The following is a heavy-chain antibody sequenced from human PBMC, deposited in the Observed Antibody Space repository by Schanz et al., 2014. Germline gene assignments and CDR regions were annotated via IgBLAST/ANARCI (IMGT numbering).Heavy chain of an antibody. J-gene: IGHJ6*03. V-gene: IGHV4-61*02. D-gene: IGHD2-2*02. CDR2: VYTSGST. Sequence: QVQLQESGPGLGKPSQTLSLTCSVSGGSISSGSYYWNWIRQPAGKGLEWIGRVYTSGSTNYNPPLKGRVPTSLDPPNSQSSRKLRSVTAADTAVYYCARGGARRFPVVPDAIQGLRGHYYYYYLDVWGKGTTVTVSS. CDR3: ARGGARRFPVVPDAIQGLRGHYYYYYLDV. CDR1: GGSISSGSYY.